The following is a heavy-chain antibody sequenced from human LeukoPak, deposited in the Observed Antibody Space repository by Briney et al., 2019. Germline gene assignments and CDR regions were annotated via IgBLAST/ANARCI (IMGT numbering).Heavy chain of an antibody. V-gene: IGHV3-23*01. CDR2: VTGDGGTT. J-gene: IGHJ5*02. CDR3: AREPPHYYDSSGYP. CDR1: GFTFNTFA. D-gene: IGHD3-22*01. Sequence: GGSLRLSCATSGFTFNTFAMTWVRQAPGKGLEWVSGVTGDGGTTYYADSVKGRFTIFRDSSKNTLYLQMNSLRAEDTAVYYCAREPPHYYDSSGYPWGQGTLVTVSS.